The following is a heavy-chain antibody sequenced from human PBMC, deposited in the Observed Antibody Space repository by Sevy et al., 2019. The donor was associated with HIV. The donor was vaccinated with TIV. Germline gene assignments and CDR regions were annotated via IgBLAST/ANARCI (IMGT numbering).Heavy chain of an antibody. V-gene: IGHV3-30*02. CDR1: GFTFSRYG. CDR2: IRYDGSTK. J-gene: IGHJ3*01. D-gene: IGHD3-10*01. CDR3: AKGLGMVQGALLSDDV. Sequence: GGSLRLSCAASGFTFSRYGMHWVRQAPGKGLEWVAFIRYDGSTKYYAESVKGRFIISRDDSKDTLYLQMNSLRGDDTSLYYCAKGLGMVQGALLSDDVWGQGTMVTVSS.